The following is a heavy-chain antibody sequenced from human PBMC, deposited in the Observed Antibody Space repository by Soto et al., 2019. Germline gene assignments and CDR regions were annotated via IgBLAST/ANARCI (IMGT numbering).Heavy chain of an antibody. Sequence: ASVKVSCKTSGYRFTDYKLHWVRQAPGQGLEWMEWVDPNGGGSNPAQKFQGSVTMTWDTSITTAYLDLTRLTTNDTATYFCATWVDYGDFEGFDFWGQGTLVTVSS. CDR3: ATWVDYGDFEGFDF. J-gene: IGHJ4*02. CDR2: VDPNGGGS. D-gene: IGHD4-17*01. CDR1: GYRFTDYK. V-gene: IGHV1-2*04.